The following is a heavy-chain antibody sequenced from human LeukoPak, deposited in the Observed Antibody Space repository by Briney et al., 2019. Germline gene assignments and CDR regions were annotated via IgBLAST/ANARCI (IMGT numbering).Heavy chain of an antibody. V-gene: IGHV3-23*01. CDR1: GFTLSSQA. Sequence: GGSLRLSCAASGFTLSSQAMSWVRQAPGKGLEWVSAISGSGSSTYYADSVKGRFTIFSDNSKNTLYLQMSSLRAEDTAVYYCAKGDGFSNYYFDYWGQGTLVTVSS. J-gene: IGHJ4*02. CDR2: ISGSGSST. D-gene: IGHD5-24*01. CDR3: AKGDGFSNYYFDY.